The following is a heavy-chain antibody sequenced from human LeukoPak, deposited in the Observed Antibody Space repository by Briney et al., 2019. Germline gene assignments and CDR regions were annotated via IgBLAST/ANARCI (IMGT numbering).Heavy chain of an antibody. D-gene: IGHD2-2*01. V-gene: IGHV3-7*01. CDR1: GFTFSSYW. Sequence: PGGSLRLSCAASGFTFSSYWMSWVRQAPGKGLEWVANIKQDGSEKYYVDSVKGRFTISRDNTKNSLYLQMNSLRAEDTAVYYCARGSIDCSSTSCYYWFDPWGQGTLVTVSS. CDR3: ARGSIDCSSTSCYYWFDP. CDR2: IKQDGSEK. J-gene: IGHJ5*02.